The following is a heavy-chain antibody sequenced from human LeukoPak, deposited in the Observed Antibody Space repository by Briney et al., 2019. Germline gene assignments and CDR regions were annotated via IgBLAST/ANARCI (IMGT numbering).Heavy chain of an antibody. CDR3: TRPYSSGWYGTFPI. CDR2: VFHSGST. J-gene: IGHJ3*02. Sequence: PSETLSLTCTVSGGSITSYYWSWIRQPPGKGLEWIGHVFHSGSTNYNPSLKSRVTISVDTSKNQFSLKLSSVTAADTAVYYCTRPYSSGWYGTFPIWGQGTMVTVSS. D-gene: IGHD6-19*01. V-gene: IGHV4-59*01. CDR1: GGSITSYY.